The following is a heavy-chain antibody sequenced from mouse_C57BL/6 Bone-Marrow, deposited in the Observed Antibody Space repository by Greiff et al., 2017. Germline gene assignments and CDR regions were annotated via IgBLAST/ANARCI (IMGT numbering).Heavy chain of an antibody. D-gene: IGHD2-12*01. CDR1: GYAFTNYL. J-gene: IGHJ3*01. CDR3: ASIRGRRGTY. V-gene: IGHV1-54*01. Sequence: QVQLKQSGAELVRPGTSVKVSCKASGYAFTNYLIEWVKQRPGQGLEWIGVINPGSGGTNYNEKFKGKATLTADKSSSTAYMQLSSLTSEDSAVYFCASIRGRRGTYWGQGTLVTVSA. CDR2: INPGSGGT.